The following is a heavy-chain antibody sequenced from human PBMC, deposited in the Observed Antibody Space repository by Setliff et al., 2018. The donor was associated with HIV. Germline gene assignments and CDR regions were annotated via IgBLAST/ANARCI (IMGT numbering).Heavy chain of an antibody. CDR2: ISWNSGSI. D-gene: IGHD2-21*02. CDR3: AKDRRHGDYYYYHMDV. CDR1: GFTFDDYA. Sequence: GGSLRLSCAASGFTFDDYAMHWVRQAPGKGLEWVSGISWNSGSIDYADSVKGRFTISRDNAKDSLYLQTNSLRAEDTALYYCAKDRRHGDYYYYHMDVWGKGTTVTVSS. J-gene: IGHJ6*03. V-gene: IGHV3-9*01.